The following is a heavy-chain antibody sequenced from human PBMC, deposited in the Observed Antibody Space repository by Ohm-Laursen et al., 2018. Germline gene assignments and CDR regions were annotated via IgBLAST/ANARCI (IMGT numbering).Heavy chain of an antibody. CDR3: SITGGFWNY. J-gene: IGHJ4*02. V-gene: IGHV3-23*01. D-gene: IGHD5-12*01. CDR1: GSTFSSYA. Sequence: SLRLSCSASGSTFSSYAMNWCRQAPGKGLEWGSGISGSGGNTDYADSVKGRFTTSRDNSKNTLYLQMTILRAADTAVYYSSITGGFWNYWGQGTLVTVSS. CDR2: ISGSGGNT.